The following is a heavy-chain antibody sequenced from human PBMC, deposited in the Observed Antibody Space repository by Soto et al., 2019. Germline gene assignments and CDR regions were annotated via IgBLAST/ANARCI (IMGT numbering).Heavy chain of an antibody. D-gene: IGHD3-10*01. V-gene: IGHV4-39*01. Sequence: SETLSLTCAVSGGPITSRTYSWGWIRQPPGKTLEWIGTIYYHGNTYSNPSLKSRVTISVDTSNNQLSLKLRSVTAADTAVYYCATLAPTYYYGSGSYYNGLDYWGQGTLVTVSS. CDR2: IYYHGNT. CDR3: ATLAPTYYYGSGSYYNGLDY. CDR1: GGPITSRTYS. J-gene: IGHJ4*02.